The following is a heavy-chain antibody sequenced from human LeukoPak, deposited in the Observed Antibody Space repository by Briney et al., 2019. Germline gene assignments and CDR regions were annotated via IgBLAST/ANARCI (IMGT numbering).Heavy chain of an antibody. Sequence: ASVKVSCKASGYTFTGYYMHWVRQAPGQGLEWMGWINPNSGGTNYAQKFQGRVTMTRDTSISTAYMELSRLRSDDTAVYYCATRITMVRGVINFSWFDPWGQGTLVTVSS. CDR3: ATRITMVRGVINFSWFDP. V-gene: IGHV1-2*02. CDR2: INPNSGGT. CDR1: GYTFTGYY. J-gene: IGHJ5*02. D-gene: IGHD3-10*01.